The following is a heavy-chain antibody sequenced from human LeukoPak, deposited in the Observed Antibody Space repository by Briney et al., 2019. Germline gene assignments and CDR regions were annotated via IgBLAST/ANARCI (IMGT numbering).Heavy chain of an antibody. Sequence: PGGSLRLSCAASGFTFSSCGMHWVRQAPGKGLEWVAVISYDGNTKEYADSVKGRFTISRDNSKNTLYLQMNSLRADDTAVYYCVKVPYDVGYMYYFDYWGQGTLITVSS. CDR3: VKVPYDVGYMYYFDY. V-gene: IGHV3-30*18. D-gene: IGHD5-24*01. J-gene: IGHJ4*02. CDR1: GFTFSSCG. CDR2: ISYDGNTK.